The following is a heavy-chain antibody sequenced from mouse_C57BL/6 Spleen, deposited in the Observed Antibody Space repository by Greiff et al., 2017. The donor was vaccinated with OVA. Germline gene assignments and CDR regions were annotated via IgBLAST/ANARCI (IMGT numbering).Heavy chain of an antibody. CDR3: TRYDDYDRDYYAMDY. D-gene: IGHD2-4*01. V-gene: IGHV1-5*01. CDR1: GYTFTSYW. J-gene: IGHJ4*01. Sequence: VQLQQSGTVLARPGASVKMSCKTSGYTFTSYWIHWVKQRPGQGLEWIGAIYPGNSDPSYNQKFKGKAKLTAVSSASTAYMELSSLTNEDSAVYYCTRYDDYDRDYYAMDYWGQGTAVTVSS. CDR2: IYPGNSDP.